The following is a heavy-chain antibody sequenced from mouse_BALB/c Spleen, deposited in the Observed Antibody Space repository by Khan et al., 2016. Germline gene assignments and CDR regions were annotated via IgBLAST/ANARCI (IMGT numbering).Heavy chain of an antibody. CDR2: IFPGSGST. CDR3: ASSYYGYFAMDY. CDR1: GYTFTDYY. Sequence: QMQLKESGTELPRPGASVKLSCKASGYTFTDYYLHWVMQRTGQGLEWIGEIFPGSGSTYYNEKFKGKASLTADTSSSTAYMQLSSLTSEDSAVYFCASSYYGYFAMDYWGHGASVTVSS. V-gene: IGHV1-77*01. J-gene: IGHJ4*01. D-gene: IGHD1-2*01.